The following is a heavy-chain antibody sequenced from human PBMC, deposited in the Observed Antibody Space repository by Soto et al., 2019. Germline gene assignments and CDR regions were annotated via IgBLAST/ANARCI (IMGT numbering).Heavy chain of an antibody. CDR2: MHHSAST. CDR1: GGSFSGYY. Sequence: SETLSLTCAVYGGSFSGYYWGWIRQPPGKGLEWIGEMHHSASTKYIPSLKSRVTISVDTSKNQLSLRLSSVTAADTAVYYCARVARGYSSSWFDNWGQGALVTVS. J-gene: IGHJ4*02. D-gene: IGHD6-13*01. V-gene: IGHV4-34*01. CDR3: ARVARGYSSSWFDN.